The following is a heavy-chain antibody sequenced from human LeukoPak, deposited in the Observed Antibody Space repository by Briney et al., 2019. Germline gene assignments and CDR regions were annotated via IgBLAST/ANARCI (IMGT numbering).Heavy chain of an antibody. J-gene: IGHJ3*02. CDR3: ARGLVGLTPHAGVFQI. V-gene: IGHV4-4*02. Sequence: SETLSLTCAVSGDSISTNHWWSWVRQPPGKGLEWIGEVYHRRSTNYNPSLKSRVTIAVDTSQSQFSLKLSSVTAADTAVYYCARGLVGLTPHAGVFQIWGQGTKVTVSS. CDR1: GDSISTNHW. CDR2: VYHRRST. D-gene: IGHD1-26*01.